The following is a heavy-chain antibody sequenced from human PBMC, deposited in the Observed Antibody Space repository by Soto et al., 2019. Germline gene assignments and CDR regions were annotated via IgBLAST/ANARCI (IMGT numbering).Heavy chain of an antibody. Sequence: EVQLVESGGGLVEPGGSLRLSCAASGFTFSNYDMHWVRQVTGKGLEWVSAIDTAGATYYPDSVKGRFTISRENGKNSLYLQMNSLGAEDSAVYYCAREVQYCPNGICPLDYWGQGTLVTVSS. D-gene: IGHD2-8*01. J-gene: IGHJ4*02. CDR1: GFTFSNYD. CDR2: IDTAGAT. CDR3: AREVQYCPNGICPLDY. V-gene: IGHV3-13*01.